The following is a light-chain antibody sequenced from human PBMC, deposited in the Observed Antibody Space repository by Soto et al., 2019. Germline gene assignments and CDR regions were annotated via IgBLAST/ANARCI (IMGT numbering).Light chain of an antibody. Sequence: DIQMTQSPSSLSASVGERVTITCRARQSVSTYLNWYAQKSGRAPKLLIHGISKLEYGTPSRFSGSGLATDFTLIINTLQPEDFAVYFCQQTYMVPYTFGQGTKVDI. CDR3: QQTYMVPYT. CDR1: QSVSTY. V-gene: IGKV1-39*01. CDR2: GIS. J-gene: IGKJ2*01.